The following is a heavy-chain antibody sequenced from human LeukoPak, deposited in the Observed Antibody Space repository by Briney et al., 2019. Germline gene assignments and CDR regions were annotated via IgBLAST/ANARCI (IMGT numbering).Heavy chain of an antibody. CDR1: GFTFSSYA. CDR3: ARDGSIYGDYEGFDS. J-gene: IGHJ4*02. Sequence: GGSLRLSCAASGFTFSSYAIHWVGQAPGKGLEWVALISYDGSNKYYADSVKGRFTISRDKSKNTLYLQMNSLRAEDTAVYYCARDGSIYGDYEGFDSWGQGTLVTVSS. CDR2: ISYDGSNK. V-gene: IGHV3-30*04. D-gene: IGHD4-17*01.